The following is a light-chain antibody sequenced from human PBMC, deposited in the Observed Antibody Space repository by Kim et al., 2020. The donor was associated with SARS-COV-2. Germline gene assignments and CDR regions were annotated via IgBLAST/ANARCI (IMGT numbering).Light chain of an antibody. Sequence: QSALTQPASVSGSPGQSITISCTGTSSDVGGYNLVSWYQQHPGKAPKLMIYEVSKRPSGVSNRFSGSKSGNTASVTISGLQTEDETDYYCCSYAGSGTYVFGTGTKVTVL. CDR3: CSYAGSGTYV. V-gene: IGLV2-23*02. CDR1: SSDVGGYNL. CDR2: EVS. J-gene: IGLJ1*01.